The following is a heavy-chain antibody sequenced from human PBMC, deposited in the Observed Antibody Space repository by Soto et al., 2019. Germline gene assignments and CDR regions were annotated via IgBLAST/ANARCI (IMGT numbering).Heavy chain of an antibody. CDR3: AREKPYSSSWYHDY. J-gene: IGHJ4*02. CDR1: GGSFSGYY. V-gene: IGHV4-34*01. CDR2: INHSGST. Sequence: QVQLQQWGAGLLKPSETLSLTCAVYGGSFSGYYWSWIRQPPGKGLEWIGEINHSGSTNYNPSLKSRVTISVDTSKNQFSLKLISVTAADTAVYYCAREKPYSSSWYHDYWGQGTLVTVSS. D-gene: IGHD6-13*01.